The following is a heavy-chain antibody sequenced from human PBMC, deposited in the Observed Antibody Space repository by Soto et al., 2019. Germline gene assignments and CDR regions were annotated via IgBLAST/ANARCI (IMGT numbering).Heavy chain of an antibody. Sequence: QVHLLESGPGLLKSSETLSLSCIVSGGSMSNYYWSWIRQPPGKGLEWIGYIYYSGNTKYNPSFKSRVTISKDTSKNQFSLKLSSVTAADTAVYYCARLGYSSSWFWYFDLWGRGTLVTVSS. D-gene: IGHD6-13*01. CDR3: ARLGYSSSWFWYFDL. V-gene: IGHV4-59*01. CDR1: GGSMSNYY. J-gene: IGHJ2*01. CDR2: IYYSGNT.